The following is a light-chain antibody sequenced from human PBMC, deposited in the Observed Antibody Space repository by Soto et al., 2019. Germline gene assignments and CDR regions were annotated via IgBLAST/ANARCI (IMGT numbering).Light chain of an antibody. J-gene: IGKJ1*01. CDR2: DTS. Sequence: DIQMTQSPSSLSASVGDRVTITCQASQDISNYLNWYQQKPGKAPKLLIYDTSNLETGVPSRFSGSGSGTHFAFSISSLQPEDIATYYCQQYDNFPWTFGQGTKVEIK. CDR3: QQYDNFPWT. CDR1: QDISNY. V-gene: IGKV1-33*01.